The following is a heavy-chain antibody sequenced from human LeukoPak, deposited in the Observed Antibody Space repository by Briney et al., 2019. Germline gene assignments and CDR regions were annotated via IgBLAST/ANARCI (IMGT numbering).Heavy chain of an antibody. Sequence: GGSLRLSCAASGFTFSSYGMHWVRQAPGKGLEWVAVISYDGSNKYYADSVKGRFTISRDNSKNTPYLQMNSLRAEDTAVYYCAKDRDSYYYYGMDVWGQGTTVTVSS. CDR1: GFTFSSYG. CDR2: ISYDGSNK. V-gene: IGHV3-30*18. CDR3: AKDRDSYYYYGMDV. J-gene: IGHJ6*02. D-gene: IGHD3/OR15-3a*01.